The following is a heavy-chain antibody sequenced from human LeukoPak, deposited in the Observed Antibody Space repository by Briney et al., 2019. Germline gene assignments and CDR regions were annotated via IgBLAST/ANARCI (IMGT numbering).Heavy chain of an antibody. J-gene: IGHJ4*02. D-gene: IGHD1-26*01. CDR1: GFTVSRSY. V-gene: IGHV3-66*04. CDR2: LYNGGST. CDR3: ARQDSGSYFAY. Sequence: GGSLRLSCAASGFTVSRSYMSWVRQAPGKGLEWVSVLYNGGSTYYADSVKGRFIISRDNSKNTVYLQMSSLRPEDTAVYYCARQDSGSYFAYWGQGTLVIVSS.